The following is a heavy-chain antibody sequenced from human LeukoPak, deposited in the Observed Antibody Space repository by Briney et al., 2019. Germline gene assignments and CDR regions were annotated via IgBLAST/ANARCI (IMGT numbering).Heavy chain of an antibody. J-gene: IGHJ1*01. D-gene: IGHD3-10*01. CDR2: INHSGST. CDR1: GGSISGGGYY. CDR3: ARRRGSGSYSQKYFQH. Sequence: NPSQTLSLTCTVSGGSISGGGYYWSWIRQPPGKGLEWIGEINHSGSTNYNPSLKSRVTISVDTSKNQFSLKLSSVTAADTAVYYCARRRGSGSYSQKYFQHWGQGTLVTVSS. V-gene: IGHV4-30-2*01.